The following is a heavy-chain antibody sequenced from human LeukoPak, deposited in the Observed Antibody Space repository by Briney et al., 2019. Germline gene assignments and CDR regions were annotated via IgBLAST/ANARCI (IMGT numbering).Heavy chain of an antibody. CDR2: INQSGES. Sequence: SETLSLTCAVSGGSFSSYFWAWIRQSPAKGLEWIGEINQSGESDYSPSLKSRAKISIDTSRGHFSLTLTSVTVADTGLYYCARVVGIAVVPGATEENYFDPWGQGTLVTVSS. V-gene: IGHV4-34*01. D-gene: IGHD2-2*01. CDR1: GGSFSSYF. J-gene: IGHJ5*02. CDR3: ARVVGIAVVPGATEENYFDP.